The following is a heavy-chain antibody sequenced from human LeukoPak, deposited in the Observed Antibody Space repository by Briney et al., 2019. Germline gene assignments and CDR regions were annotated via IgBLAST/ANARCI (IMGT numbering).Heavy chain of an antibody. D-gene: IGHD3-16*02. CDR2: ISSSSTI. CDR1: GFTFSSYA. Sequence: PGGSLRLSCAASGFTFSSYAMSWVRQAPGEGLERVSYISSSSTIYYADSVKGRFTISRDNAKNSLYLQMNSLRAEDTAVYYCASAHYDYVWGSYRHSNFDYWGQGTLVTVSS. V-gene: IGHV3-48*04. J-gene: IGHJ4*02. CDR3: ASAHYDYVWGSYRHSNFDY.